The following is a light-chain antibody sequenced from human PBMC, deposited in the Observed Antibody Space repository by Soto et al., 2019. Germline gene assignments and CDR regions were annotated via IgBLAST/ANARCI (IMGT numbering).Light chain of an antibody. J-gene: IGLJ2*01. CDR1: SGSIASNY. CDR3: QSYDISSVL. Sequence: NFMLTQPHSVSEPPGKTVTISCTRSSGSIASNYVQWYQQRPGSAPTTVIYEDNQRPSGVPDRFSGSIDSSSNSASLTIAGLKTEDEADYYCQSYDISSVLFGGGTKLTVL. CDR2: EDN. V-gene: IGLV6-57*03.